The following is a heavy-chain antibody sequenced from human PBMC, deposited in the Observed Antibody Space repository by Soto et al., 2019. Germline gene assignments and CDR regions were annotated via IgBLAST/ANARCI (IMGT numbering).Heavy chain of an antibody. Sequence: PGGSLRLSCAASGFPFRTYAMHWVRQAPGKGLEYISAISSNGGSTFYADSVQGRFTISRDNSKNTLYLQVGSLRAEDMAVYYCARSIHDFWSGYPQGFFDYWGQGTLVTVSS. CDR2: ISSNGGST. V-gene: IGHV3-64*02. D-gene: IGHD3-3*01. CDR3: ARSIHDFWSGYPQGFFDY. CDR1: GFPFRTYA. J-gene: IGHJ4*02.